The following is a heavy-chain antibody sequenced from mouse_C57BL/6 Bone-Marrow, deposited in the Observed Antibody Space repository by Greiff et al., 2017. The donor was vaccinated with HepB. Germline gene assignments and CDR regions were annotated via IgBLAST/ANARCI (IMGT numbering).Heavy chain of an antibody. V-gene: IGHV14-4*01. CDR2: IDPENGDT. J-gene: IGHJ2*01. Sequence: VQLKESGAELVRPGASVKLSCTASGFNIKDDYMHWVKQRPEQGLEWIGWIDPENGDTEYASKFQGKATITADTSSNTAYLQLSSLTSEDTAVYYCTTYLLLRFDYWGQGTTLTVSS. D-gene: IGHD1-1*01. CDR3: TTYLLLRFDY. CDR1: GFNIKDDY.